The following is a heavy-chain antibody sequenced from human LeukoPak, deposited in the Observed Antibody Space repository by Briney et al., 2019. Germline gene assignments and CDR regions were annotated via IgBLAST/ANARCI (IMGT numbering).Heavy chain of an antibody. D-gene: IGHD3-3*01. J-gene: IGHJ4*02. CDR3: AKDFWSGYYPNY. CDR2: SGSGGST. Sequence: PAGCLRLSCAASGFTFSSYAMSWVRQAPGKGLEWVSGSGSGGSTYYADSVKGRFTISRDNSKNTLYLQMNSLRAEDTAVYYCAKDFWSGYYPNYWGQGTLVTVSS. CDR1: GFTFSSYA. V-gene: IGHV3-23*01.